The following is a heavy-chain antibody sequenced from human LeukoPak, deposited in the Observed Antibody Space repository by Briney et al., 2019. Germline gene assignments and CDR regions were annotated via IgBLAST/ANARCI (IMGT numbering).Heavy chain of an antibody. V-gene: IGHV4-30-4*01. Sequence: SQTLSLTCTVSGVSISSGDYYWSWIRQPPGKGLEWIGYIYYSGSTYYNPSLESRVTISVDTSKNQLSLKLSSVTAADTAVYYCARPYYYDSRIDPWGQGTLVTVSS. D-gene: IGHD3-22*01. CDR1: GVSISSGDYY. J-gene: IGHJ5*02. CDR2: IYYSGST. CDR3: ARPYYYDSRIDP.